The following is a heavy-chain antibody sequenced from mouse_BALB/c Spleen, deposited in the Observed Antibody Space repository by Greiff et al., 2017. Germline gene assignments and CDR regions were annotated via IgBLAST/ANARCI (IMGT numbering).Heavy chain of an antibody. J-gene: IGHJ3*01. CDR2: IRNKANGYTT. CDR1: GFTFTDYY. Sequence: EVKLMESGGGLVQPGGSLRLSCATSGFTFTDYYMSWVRQPPGKALEWLGFIRNKANGYTTEYSASVKGRFTISRDNSQSILYLQMNTLRAEDSATYYGARDGITTREGFAYWGQGTLVTVSA. V-gene: IGHV7-3*02. D-gene: IGHD2-4*01. CDR3: ARDGITTREGFAY.